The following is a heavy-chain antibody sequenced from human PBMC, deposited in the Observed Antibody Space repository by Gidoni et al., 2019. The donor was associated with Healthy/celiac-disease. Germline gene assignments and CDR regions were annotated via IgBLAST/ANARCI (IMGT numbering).Heavy chain of an antibody. CDR3: ARARGCSSTSCLYYYYYMDV. CDR2: IGTAGDT. D-gene: IGHD2-2*01. CDR1: GFTFSSYD. Sequence: EVQLVESGGGLVQPGGSLRLSCAASGFTFSSYDMHWVRQATGKGLEWVSAIGTAGDTYYPGSVKGRFTISRENAKNSLYLQMNSLRAEDTAVYYCARARGCSSTSCLYYYYYMDVWGKGTTVTVSS. V-gene: IGHV3-13*01. J-gene: IGHJ6*03.